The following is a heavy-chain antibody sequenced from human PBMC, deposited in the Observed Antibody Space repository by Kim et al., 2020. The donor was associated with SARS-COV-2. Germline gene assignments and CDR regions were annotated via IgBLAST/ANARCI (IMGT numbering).Heavy chain of an antibody. CDR1: GFTFSSYA. J-gene: IGHJ4*02. D-gene: IGHD4-17*01. CDR2: ISGSGGST. V-gene: IGHV3-23*01. Sequence: GGSLRLSCAASGFTFSSYAMSWVRPAPGKGLEWVSAISGSGGSTYYADSVKGRFTISRDNSKNTLYLQMNSLRAEDTAIYYCAKDLMDRRTTVARWGKGTLGTVSS. CDR3: AKDLMDRRTTVAR.